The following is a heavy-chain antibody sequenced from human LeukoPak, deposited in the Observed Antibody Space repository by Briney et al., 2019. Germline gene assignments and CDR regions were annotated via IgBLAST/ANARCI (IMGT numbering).Heavy chain of an antibody. Sequence: GSLRLSCAASGFTFSSYSMNWVRQAPGKGLEWVSYISSSSSTIYYADSVKGRFTISRDNAKNSLYLQMNSLRAEDTAVYYCARDAAPRGGDYWGQGTLVTVSS. CDR2: ISSSSSTI. CDR1: GFTFSSYS. J-gene: IGHJ4*02. V-gene: IGHV3-48*04. CDR3: ARDAAPRGGDY. D-gene: IGHD6-13*01.